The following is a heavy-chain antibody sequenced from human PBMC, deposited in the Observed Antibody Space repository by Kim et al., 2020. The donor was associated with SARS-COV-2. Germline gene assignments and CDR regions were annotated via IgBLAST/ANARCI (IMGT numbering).Heavy chain of an antibody. CDR1: GFIFRSYG. D-gene: IGHD6-19*01. V-gene: IGHV3-30*18. CDR3: TKDFSLSSGFGFDY. Sequence: GGSLRLSCAASGFIFRSYGMHWVRQAPGKGLEWVAVISYDGSNKYYADSVKGRFTISRDNSKNTLYLQMNSLRAEDTTVYYCTKDFSLSSGFGFDYCGQGTLFTVSS. CDR2: ISYDGSNK. J-gene: IGHJ4*02.